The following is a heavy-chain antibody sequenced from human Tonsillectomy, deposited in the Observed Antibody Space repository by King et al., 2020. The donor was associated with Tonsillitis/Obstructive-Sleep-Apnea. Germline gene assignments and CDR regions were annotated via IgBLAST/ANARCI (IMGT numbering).Heavy chain of an antibody. CDR2: INHSGST. Sequence: QVQLQQWGAGLLKPSETLSLTCAVYGGSFSGYYWSWIRQPPGKGLEWIGEINHSGSTNYNPSLKSRVTISVDTSKNQFSLTLSSVTAADTAVYYCARCVVVVVAATPAIAFDIWGQGTMVTVSS. V-gene: IGHV4-34*01. CDR3: ARCVVVVVAATPAIAFDI. CDR1: GGSFSGYY. J-gene: IGHJ3*02. D-gene: IGHD2-15*01.